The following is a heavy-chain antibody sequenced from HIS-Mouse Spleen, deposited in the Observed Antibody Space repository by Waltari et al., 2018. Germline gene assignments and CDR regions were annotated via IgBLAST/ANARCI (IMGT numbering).Heavy chain of an antibody. D-gene: IGHD6-13*01. J-gene: IGHJ2*01. CDR3: AREIPYSSSWYDWYFDL. CDR1: GGSISSSSYY. V-gene: IGHV4-39*07. CDR2: IYYSGST. Sequence: QLQLQESGPGLVKPSETLSLTCTVSGGSISSSSYYWGWIRQPPGKGLGWMGGIYYSGSTYYNPPLKSRVTISVDTSKNQFSLKLSSVTAADTAVYYCAREIPYSSSWYDWYFDLWGRGTLVTVSS.